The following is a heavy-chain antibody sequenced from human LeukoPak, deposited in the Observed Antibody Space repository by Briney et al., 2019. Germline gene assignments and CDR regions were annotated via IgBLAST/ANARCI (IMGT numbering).Heavy chain of an antibody. J-gene: IGHJ6*02. CDR2: IYYSGNT. Sequence: SETLSLTCSVSGGAISDDYWGWIRQPPGKGLEWIGYIYYSGNTNYNPSLKSRVTISVDMSKTQFSLKLISVTAADTAVYYCARELGSGWPPNYYYGIDVWGQGTTVTVSS. CDR1: GGAISDDY. D-gene: IGHD6-19*01. CDR3: ARELGSGWPPNYYYGIDV. V-gene: IGHV4-59*12.